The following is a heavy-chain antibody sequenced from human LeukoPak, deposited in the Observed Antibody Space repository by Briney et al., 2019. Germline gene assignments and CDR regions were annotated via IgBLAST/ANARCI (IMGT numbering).Heavy chain of an antibody. CDR1: GFTYDVYD. CDR2: INWNGGNI. Sequence: PGVSLSLSCAASGFTYDVYDMRWARHGRGKALEWVCGINWNGGNIVYADCVKGRLTLYRDNAENSAYLKMNGLTAEDTAVYYCAREHLTSTYAYVGYWGQGTLVTVSS. CDR3: AREHLTSTYAYVGY. D-gene: IGHD2-2*01. V-gene: IGHV3-20*04. J-gene: IGHJ4*02.